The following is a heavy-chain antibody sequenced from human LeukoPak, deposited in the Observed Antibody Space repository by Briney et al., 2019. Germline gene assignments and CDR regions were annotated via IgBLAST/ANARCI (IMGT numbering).Heavy chain of an antibody. D-gene: IGHD3-10*01. CDR2: IYYRGST. Sequence: PSETLSLTCTVSGGSISSGSYYWSWIRQSPGKGLEWIGYIYYRGSTNYNPSLKSRVTISVDTSKSQFSLKLRSVTAADTAIYYCASSSSGSSVYFDYWGRGTLVTVSS. CDR3: ASSSSGSSVYFDY. CDR1: GGSISSGSYY. J-gene: IGHJ4*02. V-gene: IGHV4-61*01.